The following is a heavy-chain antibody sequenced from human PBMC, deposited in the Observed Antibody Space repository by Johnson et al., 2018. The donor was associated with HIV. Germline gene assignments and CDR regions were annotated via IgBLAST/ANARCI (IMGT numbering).Heavy chain of an antibody. J-gene: IGHJ3*02. CDR1: GFTFSTYD. V-gene: IGHV3-13*01. Sequence: EVQLVESGGGLVQPGGSLRLYCAASGFTFSTYDMYWVRQATGKGLEWVSTIGTAGDTYYAGSVKGRFTISRDNAKNSLYLQMNSLRAEDTAVYYCAKDLGIVGAVHRTFDIWGQGTMVTVSS. CDR2: IGTAGDT. D-gene: IGHD1-26*01. CDR3: AKDLGIVGAVHRTFDI.